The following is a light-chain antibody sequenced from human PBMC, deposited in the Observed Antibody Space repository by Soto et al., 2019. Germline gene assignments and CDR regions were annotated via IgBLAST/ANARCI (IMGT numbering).Light chain of an antibody. CDR2: LTS. V-gene: IGKV1-39*01. CDR1: QSIARY. J-gene: IGKJ2*01. Sequence: DIQMTQSPSSLSASVGDRVTITCRASQSIARYLNWYQQKPGKAPKLLIYLTSSLQSGVPPRFSGSESGTDFTLTINSLQPEDFATYYCQQSHTPPYTFGQVNKLEIK. CDR3: QQSHTPPYT.